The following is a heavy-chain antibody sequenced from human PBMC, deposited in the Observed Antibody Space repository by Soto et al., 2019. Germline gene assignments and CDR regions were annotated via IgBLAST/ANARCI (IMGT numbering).Heavy chain of an antibody. Sequence: TGGSLRLSCAASGFTFSSYGMHWVRQAPGKGLEWVAVISYDGSNKYYADSVKGRFTISRDNSKNTLYLQMNSLRAEDTAVYYCAKDAVGGMGATAPNWFDSWGQGTLVTVSS. CDR1: GFTFSSYG. J-gene: IGHJ5*01. D-gene: IGHD1-26*01. V-gene: IGHV3-30*18. CDR3: AKDAVGGMGATAPNWFDS. CDR2: ISYDGSNK.